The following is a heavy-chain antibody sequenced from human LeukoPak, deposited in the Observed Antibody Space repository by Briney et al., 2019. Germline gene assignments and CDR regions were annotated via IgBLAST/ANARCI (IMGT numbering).Heavy chain of an antibody. D-gene: IGHD4-17*01. CDR2: ISGSGGST. J-gene: IGHJ6*02. V-gene: IGHV3-23*01. Sequence: SGGSLRLSCAASGFSFSENWMSWVRQAPGKGLEWVSAISGSGGSTYYADSVKGRFTISRDNSKNTLYLQMNSLRAEDTAVYYCAKDYGDYYLSHYGMDVWGQGTTVTVSS. CDR3: AKDYGDYYLSHYGMDV. CDR1: GFSFSENW.